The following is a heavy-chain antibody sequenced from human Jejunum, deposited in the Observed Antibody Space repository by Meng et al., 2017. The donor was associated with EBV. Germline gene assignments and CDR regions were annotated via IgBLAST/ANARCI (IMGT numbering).Heavy chain of an antibody. CDR2: IYHSGSA. CDR3: ARGNSGFDH. J-gene: IGHJ5*02. V-gene: IGHV4-30-2*06. Sequence: QLHLQESGAGLVKPPQTLSLTCPVSGGSISTGGYSWHWIRQSPGKGLEWIGYIYHSGSAYYNPSLKSRLILSVDRSRDQFSLELISVTAADTAVYYCARGNSGFDHWGQGTLCTVSS. D-gene: IGHD6-19*01. CDR1: GGSISTGGYS.